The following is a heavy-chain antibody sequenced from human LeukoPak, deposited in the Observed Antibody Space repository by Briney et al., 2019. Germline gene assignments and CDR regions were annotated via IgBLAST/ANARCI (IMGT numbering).Heavy chain of an antibody. CDR2: IYWDDDK. CDR3: AHLVAVAGCFDY. J-gene: IGHJ4*02. D-gene: IGHD6-19*01. CDR1: GGSISSSNW. V-gene: IGHV2-5*08. Sequence: TLSLTCAVSGGSISSSNWWSWVRQPPGKALEWLALIYWDDDKRYSPSLKSRLTITKDTSKNQVVLTMTNMDPVDTATYYCAHLVAVAGCFDYWGQGTLVTVSS.